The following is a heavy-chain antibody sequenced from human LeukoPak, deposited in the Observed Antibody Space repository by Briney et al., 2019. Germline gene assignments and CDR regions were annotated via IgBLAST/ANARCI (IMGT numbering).Heavy chain of an antibody. CDR3: ARGRGRTGTTGTNWFDP. Sequence: SETLSLTCTVSGGSISSSSYYWGWIRQPPGKGLEWIGEINHSGSTNYNPSLKSRVTISVDTSKNQFSLKLSSVTAADTAVYYCARGRGRTGTTGTNWFDPWGQGTLVTVSS. CDR1: GGSISSSSYY. D-gene: IGHD1-7*01. V-gene: IGHV4-39*07. CDR2: INHSGST. J-gene: IGHJ5*02.